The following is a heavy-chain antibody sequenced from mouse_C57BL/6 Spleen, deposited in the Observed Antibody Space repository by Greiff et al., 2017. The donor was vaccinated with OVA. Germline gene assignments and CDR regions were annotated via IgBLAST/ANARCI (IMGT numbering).Heavy chain of an antibody. D-gene: IGHD2-3*01. CDR2: IDPETGGT. CDR3: TRWLRGYYAMDY. J-gene: IGHJ4*01. CDR1: GYTFTDYE. V-gene: IGHV1-15*01. Sequence: VHLVESGAELVRPGASVTLSCKASGYTFTDYEMHWVKQTPVHGLEWIGAIDPETGGTAYNQKFKGKAILTADKSSSTAYMELRSLTSEDSAVYYCTRWLRGYYAMDYWGQGTSVTVSS.